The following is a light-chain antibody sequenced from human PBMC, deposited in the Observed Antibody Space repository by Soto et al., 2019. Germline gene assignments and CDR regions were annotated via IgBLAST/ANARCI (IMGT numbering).Light chain of an antibody. CDR2: DAS. CDR3: QQRSDWPRT. CDR1: QNIRYY. V-gene: IGKV3-11*01. J-gene: IGKJ2*01. Sequence: EVVLTQSPATLYLSPGERATLSCRASQNIRYYLAWYQQKPGQAPRLLIYDASNRATGVPARFSGSGSGTDVTLTISSLEPEDFAVYYFQQRSDWPRTFGQGTKLEIK.